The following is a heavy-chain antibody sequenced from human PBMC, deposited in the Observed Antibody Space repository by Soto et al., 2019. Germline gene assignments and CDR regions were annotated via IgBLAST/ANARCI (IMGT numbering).Heavy chain of an antibody. D-gene: IGHD6-13*01. CDR2: ITTTGDET. CDR3: VKDAAGRVAASFDH. CDR1: GFSFTSYA. Sequence: DVQVLESGGGLVQPGGSLRLSCAASGFSFTSYAMSWVRQTPGKGLYWVSAITTTGDETYYSDSVKGRFAISRDNSKNMFYLHMNSLRAEDTALYCCVKDAAGRVAASFDHWGHASLVTVSS. V-gene: IGHV3-23*01. J-gene: IGHJ4*01.